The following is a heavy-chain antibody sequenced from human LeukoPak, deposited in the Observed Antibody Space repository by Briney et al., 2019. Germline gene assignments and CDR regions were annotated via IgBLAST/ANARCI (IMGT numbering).Heavy chain of an antibody. CDR1: GFTFSNYA. J-gene: IGHJ4*02. V-gene: IGHV3-23*01. D-gene: IGHD2-15*01. CDR2: ISGSGGST. CDR3: AKAPVGHCSGGSCYPFDY. Sequence: GGSLRLSCAASGFTFSNYAMSWVRQAPGKGLEWVSAISGSGGSTGYADSVKGRFTISRDNPKNTLYLQMNSLRAEDTAVYYCAKAPVGHCSGGSCYPFDYWGQGTLVTVSS.